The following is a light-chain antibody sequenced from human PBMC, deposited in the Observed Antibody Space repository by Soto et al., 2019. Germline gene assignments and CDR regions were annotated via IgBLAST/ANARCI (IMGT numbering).Light chain of an antibody. V-gene: IGKV3-20*01. CDR3: QHYGSSPPMYT. J-gene: IGKJ2*01. CDR2: GTS. Sequence: EIGLTQSPGTLSLSPGERATLSCRASQSVSTTYLGWYQQKPGQAPRLLVYGTSRRATGIPDRFSGSGSGTDFPLTISSLEPEDFAVYYCQHYGSSPPMYTFGQGTKLEIK. CDR1: QSVSTTY.